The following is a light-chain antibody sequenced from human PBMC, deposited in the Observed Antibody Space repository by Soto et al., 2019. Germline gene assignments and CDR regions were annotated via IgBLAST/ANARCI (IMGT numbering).Light chain of an antibody. CDR1: SSDVGGYNY. V-gene: IGLV2-14*01. Sequence: SVLTQPASVSGSPGQSITISCTGTSSDVGGYNYVSWYQQHPGKAPKLIIYEVSNRPSGVSNRFSGSKSGNTASLTISGLQAEDEADYYCSSYTRSNTYVFGTGPKVAVL. J-gene: IGLJ1*01. CDR2: EVS. CDR3: SSYTRSNTYV.